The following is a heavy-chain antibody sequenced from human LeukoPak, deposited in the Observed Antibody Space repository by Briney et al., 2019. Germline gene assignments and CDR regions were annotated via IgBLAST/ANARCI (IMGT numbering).Heavy chain of an antibody. V-gene: IGHV3-30*18. J-gene: IGHJ3*02. CDR2: ISYDGSNK. CDR3: AKEGAMSVEWELLGMAFDI. D-gene: IGHD1-26*01. Sequence: PGGSLRLSCAASGFTFSSYGMRWVRQAPGKGLEWVAVISYDGSNKYYADSVKGRFTISRDNSKNTLYLQMNSLRAEDTAVYYCAKEGAMSVEWELLGMAFDIWGQGTMVTVSS. CDR1: GFTFSSYG.